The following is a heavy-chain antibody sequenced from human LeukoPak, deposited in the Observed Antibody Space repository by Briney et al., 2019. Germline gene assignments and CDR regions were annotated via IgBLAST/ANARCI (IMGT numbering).Heavy chain of an antibody. J-gene: IGHJ5*02. V-gene: IGHV1-2*02. Sequence: ASVKVSCKPSVYTFTDYYMHWVRQAPGQGLEGMGWINPNSGGTDYAQKFHGRVTMTRDTSIRTAYMELSRLRSDDTAVYYCVRRTQLYNWFDPWGQGTLVIVSS. CDR3: VRRTQLYNWFDP. CDR1: VYTFTDYY. CDR2: INPNSGGT. D-gene: IGHD1-1*01.